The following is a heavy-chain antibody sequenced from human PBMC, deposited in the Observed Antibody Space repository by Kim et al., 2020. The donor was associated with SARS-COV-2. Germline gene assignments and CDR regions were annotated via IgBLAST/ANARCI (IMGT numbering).Heavy chain of an antibody. J-gene: IGHJ6*01. CDR3: ARDIDSYSSGWIYYYY. CDR2: ISYDGSNK. Sequence: GGSLRLSCAASGFTFSSYGMHWVRQAPGKGLEWVAVISYDGSNKNYVDSVKGRFTISRDNSKNTLYLQMNSLRAEDTAVYYCARDIDSYSSGWIYYYY. CDR1: GFTFSSYG. D-gene: IGHD6-19*01. V-gene: IGHV3-30*04.